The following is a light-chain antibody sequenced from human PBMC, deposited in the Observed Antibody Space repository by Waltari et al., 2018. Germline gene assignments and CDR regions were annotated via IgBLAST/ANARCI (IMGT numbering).Light chain of an antibody. CDR2: RTS. J-gene: IGKJ3*01. CDR3: QQHDTSPFT. CDR1: QSIDNW. V-gene: IGKV1-33*01. Sequence: DIQMTQSPSSLSASVGDRVTITCRASQSIDNWLAWYQQKPGKAPSLLIYRTSILETVVPSRFSGSGFGTDFTLTIDSLQPEDLATYFCQQHDTSPFTFGPGTRLDI.